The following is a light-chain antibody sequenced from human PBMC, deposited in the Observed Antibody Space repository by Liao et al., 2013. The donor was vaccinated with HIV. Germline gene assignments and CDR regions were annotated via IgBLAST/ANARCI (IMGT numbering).Light chain of an antibody. CDR3: QAWDSTIAYV. J-gene: IGLJ1*01. CDR2: QDN. Sequence: SYELTQPPSVSVSPGQTASITCSGDKLGNKYTCWYQQKPGQSPVLVIYQDNKRPSGIPERFSGSNSGNTANLTISGTQAMDEADYYCQAWDSTIAYVFGTGTKVTVL. CDR1: KLGNKY. V-gene: IGLV3-1*01.